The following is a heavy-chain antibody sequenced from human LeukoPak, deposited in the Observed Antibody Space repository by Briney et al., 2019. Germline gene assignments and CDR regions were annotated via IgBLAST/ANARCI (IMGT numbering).Heavy chain of an antibody. CDR3: ARALYGDYYPYYFDY. V-gene: IGHV4-59*01. CDR2: IYYSGST. Sequence: SETLSLTCTVSGGTISSYYWSWIRQPPGKGLEWIGYIYYSGSTNYNPSLKSRVTISVDTSKNQFSLKLSSVTAADTAVYYCARALYGDYYPYYFDYWGQGTLVTVSS. CDR1: GGTISSYY. D-gene: IGHD4-17*01. J-gene: IGHJ4*02.